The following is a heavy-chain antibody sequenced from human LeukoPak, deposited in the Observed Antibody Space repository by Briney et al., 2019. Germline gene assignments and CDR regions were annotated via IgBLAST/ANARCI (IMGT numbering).Heavy chain of an antibody. J-gene: IGHJ5*02. V-gene: IGHV1-2*02. CDR2: INPNSGGT. Sequence: ASVKVSCKASGYTFTGYCMYWERQAPGQGLEWMGWINPNSGGTNYAQKFQGRVTMTRDTSISTAYMELSRLRSDDTAVYYCARGYYYDSGGYYPWGQGTLVTVSS. CDR3: ARGYYYDSGGYYP. CDR1: GYTFTGYC. D-gene: IGHD3-22*01.